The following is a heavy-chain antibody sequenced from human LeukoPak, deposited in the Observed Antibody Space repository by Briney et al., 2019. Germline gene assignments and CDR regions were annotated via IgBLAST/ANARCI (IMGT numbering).Heavy chain of an antibody. CDR1: GFTFSSYA. D-gene: IGHD6-19*01. V-gene: IGHV3-23*01. CDR3: AKDLKRIAVAGSGDY. J-gene: IGHJ4*02. CDR2: ISGSGGSI. Sequence: AGGSLRLSCAASGFTFSSYAMSWVRQAAGKGPEWVSTISGSGGSIYYADSVKGRFTISRDNSKNTLSLQMNSLRVEDTAVYYCAKDLKRIAVAGSGDYWGQGTLVTVSS.